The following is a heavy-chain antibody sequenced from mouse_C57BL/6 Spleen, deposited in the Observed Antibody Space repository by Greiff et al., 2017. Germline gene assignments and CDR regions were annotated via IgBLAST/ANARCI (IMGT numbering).Heavy chain of an antibody. CDR1: GFTFSSYA. CDR3: TRSTAQATSAY. V-gene: IGHV5-9-1*02. Sequence: EVQGVESGEGLVKPGGSLKLSCAASGFTFSSYAMSWVRQTPEKRLEWVAYISRGGDYIYYADTVKGRFTISRDNARNTLYLQMSSLKSEDTAMYYCTRSTAQATSAYWGQGTLVTVSA. D-gene: IGHD3-2*02. J-gene: IGHJ3*01. CDR2: ISRGGDYI.